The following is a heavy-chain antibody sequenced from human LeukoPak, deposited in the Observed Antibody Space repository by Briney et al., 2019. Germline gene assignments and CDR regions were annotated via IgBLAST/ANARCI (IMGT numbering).Heavy chain of an antibody. D-gene: IGHD3-10*01. Sequence: GGSLRLSCAASVFTFSSYAMSWVRQAPGKWLEWVSAISGSGGSTYSADSVEGRFTISRDNSKNPLYLQMNSLRAEDTGVYYCAKGWFGELLDWFDPWGQGTLVTVSS. J-gene: IGHJ5*02. V-gene: IGHV3-23*01. CDR2: ISGSGGST. CDR1: VFTFSSYA. CDR3: AKGWFGELLDWFDP.